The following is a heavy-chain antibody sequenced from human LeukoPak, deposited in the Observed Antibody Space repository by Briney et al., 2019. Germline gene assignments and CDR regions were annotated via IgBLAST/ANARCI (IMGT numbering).Heavy chain of an antibody. V-gene: IGHV3-21*01. Sequence: GGSLRLSCAASGFTFSSYSMNWVRQAPGKGLEWVSSISSSSSYIYYADSVKGRFTISRDNAKNSLYLQMNSLRAEDTAVYYCAGDSLGGVQGVVQYFQHWGQGTLVTVSS. CDR3: AGDSLGGVQGVVQYFQH. CDR1: GFTFSSYS. D-gene: IGHD3-10*01. J-gene: IGHJ1*01. CDR2: ISSSSSYI.